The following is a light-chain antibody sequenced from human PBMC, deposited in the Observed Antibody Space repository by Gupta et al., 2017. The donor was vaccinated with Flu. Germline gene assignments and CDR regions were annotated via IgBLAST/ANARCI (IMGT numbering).Light chain of an antibody. J-gene: IGKJ4*01. Sequence: EVVLTQSPATLSLAPGERVTLSCRASQSVGNFLAWYQQRPGQAPRLLIYDTSNRATGVPARFTGSGSGTDFSLTISSLEPEEGAVYYCQQRSNWPPSLTFGGGTKVEI. CDR3: QQRSNWPPSLT. CDR1: QSVGNF. V-gene: IGKV3-11*01. CDR2: DTS.